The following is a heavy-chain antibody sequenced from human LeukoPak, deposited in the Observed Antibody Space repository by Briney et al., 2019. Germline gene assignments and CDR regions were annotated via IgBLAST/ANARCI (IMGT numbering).Heavy chain of an antibody. J-gene: IGHJ4*02. V-gene: IGHV3-15*07. CDR2: TASKTDGGAT. CDR3: TTGIRGD. CDR1: GLTVTNAW. Sequence: GGSLRLSCSASGLTVTNAWMNWVRQAPGEGLDWVGRTASKTDGGATDYAAPVKGRFTISRDDSKNTLNLQMNSLKTEDTAVYYCTTGIRGDWGQGTLVTVSS. D-gene: IGHD3-10*01.